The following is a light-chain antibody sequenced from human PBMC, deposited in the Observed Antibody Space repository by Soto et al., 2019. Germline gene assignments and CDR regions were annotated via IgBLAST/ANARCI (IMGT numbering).Light chain of an antibody. V-gene: IGKV3-20*01. J-gene: IGKJ1*01. CDR1: QSVSSNY. Sequence: EIVLTQSPGTLSTSPGERDTLSCRASQSVSSNYLAWYQQKPGQAPRPLIYGASSRATGIPDRFSGSGAGTDFTLTISRLESEDFAVYYCQQYGSSPWTFGQGTKVEIK. CDR2: GAS. CDR3: QQYGSSPWT.